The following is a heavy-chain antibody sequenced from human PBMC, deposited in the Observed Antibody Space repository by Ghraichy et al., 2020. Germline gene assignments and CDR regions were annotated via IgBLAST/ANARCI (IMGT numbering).Heavy chain of an antibody. Sequence: SETLSLTCAVYGGSFSGYYWSWIRQPPGKGLEWIGEINHSGSTNYNPSLKSRVTISVDTSKNQFSLKLSSVTAADTAVYYCARGKQWPNYYYGMDVWGQGTTVTVSS. CDR1: GGSFSGYY. J-gene: IGHJ6*02. V-gene: IGHV4-34*01. CDR2: INHSGST. CDR3: ARGKQWPNYYYGMDV. D-gene: IGHD6-19*01.